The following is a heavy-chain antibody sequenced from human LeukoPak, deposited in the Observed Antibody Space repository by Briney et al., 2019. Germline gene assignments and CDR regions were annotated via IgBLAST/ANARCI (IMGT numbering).Heavy chain of an antibody. D-gene: IGHD3-3*01. V-gene: IGHV4-59*01. Sequence: SETLSLTCAVYGGSFSGYYWSWIRQPPGKGLEWIGYIYYSGSTNYNPSLKSRVTISVDTSKNQFSLKLSSVTAADTAVYYCARNYYDFWSGYYHDAFDIWGQGTWSPSLQ. CDR2: IYYSGST. CDR1: GGSFSGYY. J-gene: IGHJ3*02. CDR3: ARNYYDFWSGYYHDAFDI.